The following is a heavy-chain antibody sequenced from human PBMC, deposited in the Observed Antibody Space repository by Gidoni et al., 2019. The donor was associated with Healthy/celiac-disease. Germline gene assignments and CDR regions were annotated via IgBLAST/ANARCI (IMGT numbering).Heavy chain of an antibody. Sequence: QLQLQESGPGLVTPSETLSLTCPPGKGLEWIGSIYYSGSTYYNPSLKSRVTISVDTSKNQFSLKLSSVTAADTAVYYCARVGFLEWLPQNWFDPWGQGTLVTVSS. D-gene: IGHD3-3*01. CDR2: IYYSGST. V-gene: IGHV4-39*07. J-gene: IGHJ5*02. CDR3: ARVGFLEWLPQNWFDP.